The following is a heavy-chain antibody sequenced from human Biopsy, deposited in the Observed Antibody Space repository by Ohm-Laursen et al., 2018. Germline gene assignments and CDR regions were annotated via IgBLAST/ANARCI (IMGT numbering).Heavy chain of an antibody. Sequence: SQTLSLTCIVSGGDINNYYWSWIRQPAGKGLEWIGRIYPGGSANYNPSPKSRVTMSVDTSKKQLSLRLRSVTAADTAMYYCASVVLGPTNDAFDLWGQGTMVVVSS. D-gene: IGHD3-22*01. CDR2: IYPGGSA. V-gene: IGHV4-4*07. CDR3: ASVVLGPTNDAFDL. CDR1: GGDINNYY. J-gene: IGHJ3*01.